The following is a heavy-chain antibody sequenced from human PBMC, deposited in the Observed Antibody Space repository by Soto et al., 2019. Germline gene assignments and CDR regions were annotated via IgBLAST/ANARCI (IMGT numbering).Heavy chain of an antibody. J-gene: IGHJ4*02. CDR1: GGSISSGGYS. D-gene: IGHD5-18*01. CDR3: AREDTAIDAFDY. Sequence: QLQLQESGSGLVKPSQTLSLTCAVSGGSISSGGYSWSWIRQPPGKGLEWMGNIYHSGSTYYNPCLTSRASRSVDRSKNKCSLKLSSVTAADTAVYYCAREDTAIDAFDYRGQGTLVTVSS. CDR2: IYHSGST. V-gene: IGHV4-30-2*01.